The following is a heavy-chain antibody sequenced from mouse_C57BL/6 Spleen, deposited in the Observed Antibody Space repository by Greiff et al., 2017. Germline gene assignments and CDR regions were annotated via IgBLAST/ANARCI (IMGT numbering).Heavy chain of an antibody. CDR3: TRDPLHYAMDY. V-gene: IGHV5-9-1*02. D-gene: IGHD1-2*01. CDR1: GFTFSSYA. CDR2: ISSGGDYI. J-gene: IGHJ4*01. Sequence: DVMLVESGEGLVKPGGSLKLSCAASGFTFSSYAMSWVRQTPEKRLEWVAYISSGGDYIYYADTVKGRFTISRDNARNTLYLQMSSLKSEDTAMYYCTRDPLHYAMDYWGQGTSVTGSS.